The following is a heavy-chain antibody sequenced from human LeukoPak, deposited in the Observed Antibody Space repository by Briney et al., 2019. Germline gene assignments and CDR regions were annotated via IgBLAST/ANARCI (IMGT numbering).Heavy chain of an antibody. D-gene: IGHD6-13*01. V-gene: IGHV3-7*01. Sequence: GGSLRLSCAASGFTFSSYWMSWVRQAPGKGLEWVANIKQDGSEKYYVDSVKGRFTISRDNARNSLYLQMNSLRAEDTAVYYCAREFGSSWYQNYYMDVWGKGTTVTVSS. J-gene: IGHJ6*03. CDR1: GFTFSSYW. CDR3: AREFGSSWYQNYYMDV. CDR2: IKQDGSEK.